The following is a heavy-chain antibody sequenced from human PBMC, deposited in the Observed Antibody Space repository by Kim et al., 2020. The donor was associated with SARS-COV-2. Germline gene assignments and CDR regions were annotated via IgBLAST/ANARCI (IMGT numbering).Heavy chain of an antibody. CDR1: NGSFTDHY. V-gene: IGHV4-34*01. CDR3: ARIMNSTVFNAFDI. Sequence: SETLSLTCAVYNGSFTDHYWSWIRQPPGKGLEWIGEINHSGSTNYNPSLKSRVIISIDTSKNQFSLILISVTAADTAEYYCARIMNSTVFNAFDIWGRGTRVTVSS. CDR2: INHSGST. J-gene: IGHJ3*02. D-gene: IGHD3-16*01.